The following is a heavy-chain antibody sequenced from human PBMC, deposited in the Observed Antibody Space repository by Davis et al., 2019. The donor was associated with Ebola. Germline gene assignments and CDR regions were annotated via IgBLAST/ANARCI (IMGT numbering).Heavy chain of an antibody. CDR3: ATLEMATI. CDR1: GNTISTYT. J-gene: IGHJ4*02. V-gene: IGHV1-69*06. D-gene: IGHD5-24*01. CDR2: IIPLFGTT. Sequence: AASVKVSCKASGNTISTYTIDWVRQAPGQGLEWMGGIIPLFGTTNYAQKFQGRVTITADKSTSTAYMELSSLRSEDTAVYYCATLEMATIWGQGTLVTVSS.